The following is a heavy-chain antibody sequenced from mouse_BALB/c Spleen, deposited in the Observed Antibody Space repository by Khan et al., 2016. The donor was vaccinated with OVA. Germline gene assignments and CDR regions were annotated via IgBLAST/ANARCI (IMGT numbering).Heavy chain of an antibody. Sequence: VELVESGAELAKPGASVKMSCKASGYMFSSYWMNWVKQRPGQGLEWIGYINPSSGYSEYNQKFKDKATLTADKSSSTAYMQLSSLTSEDYAGDDCARSGYGSLAYWGQGTLVTVSA. CDR1: GYMFSSYW. CDR2: INPSSGYS. CDR3: ARSGYGSLAY. J-gene: IGHJ3*01. D-gene: IGHD1-1*01. V-gene: IGHV1-7*01.